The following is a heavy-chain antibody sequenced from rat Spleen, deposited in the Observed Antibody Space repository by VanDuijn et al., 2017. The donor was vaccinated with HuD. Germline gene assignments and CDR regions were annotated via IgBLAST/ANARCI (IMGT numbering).Heavy chain of an antibody. V-gene: IGHV5-22*01. CDR2: ISYDGSTT. D-gene: IGHD1-9*01. CDR3: ATYFGYNLNWFAY. CDR1: GFTFSDSY. Sequence: EVQLVESGGGLVQPGGSMILSCVVSGFTFSDSYMAWVRQAPKKGLEWVASISYDGSTTYYRDSVKGRFTISRDNGNDTLYLQMDSLRSEDTATYYCATYFGYNLNWFAYWGQGTLVTVSS. J-gene: IGHJ3*01.